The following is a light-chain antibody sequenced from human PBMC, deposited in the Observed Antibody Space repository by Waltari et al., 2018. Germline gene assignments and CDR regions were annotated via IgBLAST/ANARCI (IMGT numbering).Light chain of an antibody. CDR3: QAWDAGTGV. Sequence: SYELTQPPSVSVSPGQTASITCSGDKLGHRYASWYQQKPGQSPLLVIYQDNKRPSGIPERVSGSNSGNTATLTISGTQALDEADYYCQAWDAGTGVFGSGTKVTV. J-gene: IGLJ1*01. CDR1: KLGHRY. CDR2: QDN. V-gene: IGLV3-1*01.